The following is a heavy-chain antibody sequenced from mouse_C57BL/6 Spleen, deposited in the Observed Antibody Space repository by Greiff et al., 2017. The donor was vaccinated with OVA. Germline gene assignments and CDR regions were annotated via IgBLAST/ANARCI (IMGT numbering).Heavy chain of an antibody. CDR1: GYTFTDYE. J-gene: IGHJ4*01. CDR2: IDPETGGT. V-gene: IGHV1-15*01. CDR3: TRGGLLRMDY. D-gene: IGHD2-3*01. Sequence: VQLQQSGAELVRPGASVTLSCKASGYTFTDYEMHWVKQTPVHGLEWIGAIDPETGGTAYNQKFKGKAILTADKSSSTAYMELRSLTSEDSAVYYCTRGGLLRMDYWGQGTSVTVSS.